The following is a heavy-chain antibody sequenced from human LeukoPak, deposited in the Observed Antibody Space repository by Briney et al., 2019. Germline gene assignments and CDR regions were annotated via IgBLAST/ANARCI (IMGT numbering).Heavy chain of an antibody. J-gene: IGHJ4*02. D-gene: IGHD2-15*01. Sequence: PGGSRRLSCAAAGFTFSSYGMRWVRQAPGKGLGWVAVISYDGSNKYYADSVKGRFTITRDNSKNTLYLQMNSLRAEDTAVYYCAKDRRYCSGGSCHYFDYWGQGTLVTVSS. V-gene: IGHV3-30*18. CDR2: ISYDGSNK. CDR3: AKDRRYCSGGSCHYFDY. CDR1: GFTFSSYG.